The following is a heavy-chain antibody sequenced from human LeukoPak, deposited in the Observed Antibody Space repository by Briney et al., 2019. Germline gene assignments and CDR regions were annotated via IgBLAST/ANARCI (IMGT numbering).Heavy chain of an antibody. CDR2: ISGSGGDT. V-gene: IGHV3-23*01. CDR3: AKELGILHTYYFDY. J-gene: IGHJ4*02. D-gene: IGHD7-27*01. Sequence: GGSLRLSCVASGFTFSSYWMHWVRQDPRKGLVWVSTISGSGGDTYYADSVKGRFTVSRDNSKDTLHLQMNGLRAEDTALYYCAKELGILHTYYFDYWGQGTLVTVSS. CDR1: GFTFSSYW.